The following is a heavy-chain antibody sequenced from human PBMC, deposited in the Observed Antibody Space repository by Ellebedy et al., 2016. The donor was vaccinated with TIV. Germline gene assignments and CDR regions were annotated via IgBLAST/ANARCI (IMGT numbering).Heavy chain of an antibody. J-gene: IGHJ4*02. CDR1: GFSLSTSGMC. CDR2: IAWDDDK. D-gene: IGHD3-10*01. V-gene: IGHV2-70*01. Sequence: SGPTLVKPTQTLTLTCTFSGFSLSTSGMCVSWIRQPPGKVLEWLALIAWDDDKYYSTSLKTRLTISKDTSKNQVVLTMTNMDPVDTATYYCARMPIVNSGSQNYFDYWGQGTLVTVSS. CDR3: ARMPIVNSGSQNYFDY.